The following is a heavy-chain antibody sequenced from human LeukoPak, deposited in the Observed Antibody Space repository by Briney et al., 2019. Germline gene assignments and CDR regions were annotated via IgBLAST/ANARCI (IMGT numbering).Heavy chain of an antibody. D-gene: IGHD3-16*01. CDR1: GGSFSGYY. Sequence: SETLSLTCAVYGGSFSGYYWSWIRQPPGKGLEWIGEINHSGSTNYNPSLKSRVAISVDTSKNQFSLKLSSVTAADTAVYYCARDDYAFGSIDYWGQGTLVTVSS. V-gene: IGHV4-34*01. J-gene: IGHJ4*02. CDR3: ARDDYAFGSIDY. CDR2: INHSGST.